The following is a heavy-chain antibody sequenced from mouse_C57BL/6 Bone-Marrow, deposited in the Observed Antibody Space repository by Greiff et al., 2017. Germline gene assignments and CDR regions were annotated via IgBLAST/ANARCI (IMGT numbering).Heavy chain of an antibody. CDR3: ARRGFYYYGKNWYFDV. Sequence: EVMLVESGPGLAKPSQTLSLTCSVTGYSITSDYWNWIRKFPGNKLEYMGYISYSGSTYYNPSLKSRISITRDTSKNQYYLQLNSVTTEDTATYYCARRGFYYYGKNWYFDVWGTGTTVTVSS. D-gene: IGHD1-1*01. V-gene: IGHV3-8*01. CDR2: ISYSGST. CDR1: GYSITSDY. J-gene: IGHJ1*03.